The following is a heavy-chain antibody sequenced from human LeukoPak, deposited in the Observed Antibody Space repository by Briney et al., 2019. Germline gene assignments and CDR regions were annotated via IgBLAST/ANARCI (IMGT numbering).Heavy chain of an antibody. J-gene: IGHJ4*02. V-gene: IGHV3-20*04. Sequence: GGSLRLSCEASGFTFDDYGMSWVRQVPGKGLEWVSGINRNGDNTDYADSVKGRFTISRDNAKNSHFLQMNSLIVEDTAFYYYARGFRNGPFDCWGQGTLVTVSS. CDR2: INRNGDNT. CDR1: GFTFDDYG. D-gene: IGHD2-8*01. CDR3: ARGFRNGPFDC.